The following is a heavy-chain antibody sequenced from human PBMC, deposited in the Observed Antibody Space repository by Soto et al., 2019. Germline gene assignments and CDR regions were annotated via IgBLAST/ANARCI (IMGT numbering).Heavy chain of an antibody. Sequence: QLQLQESGPGLVKPSETLSLTCTVSGGSISSSSYYWGWIRQPPGKGLEWIGSIYYSGSTYYNPSLKSRVTISVDTSKNQFSLKLSSVTAADTAVYYCARITYSSGWAVDYWGQGTLVTVSS. J-gene: IGHJ4*02. CDR1: GGSISSSSYY. CDR2: IYYSGST. V-gene: IGHV4-39*01. D-gene: IGHD6-19*01. CDR3: ARITYSSGWAVDY.